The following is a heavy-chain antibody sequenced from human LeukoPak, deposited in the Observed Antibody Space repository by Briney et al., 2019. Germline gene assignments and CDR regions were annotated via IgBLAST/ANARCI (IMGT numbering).Heavy chain of an antibody. Sequence: ASVKVPCKASGYTFTGYYMHWVRQAPGQGLEWMGWINPNSGGANYAQKFQGRVTMTRDTSITTAYMELSRLRSDDTAVYYCARVSVAGHYYYYGMDVWGQGTTVTVSS. D-gene: IGHD6-19*01. CDR3: ARVSVAGHYYYYGMDV. J-gene: IGHJ6*02. V-gene: IGHV1-2*02. CDR2: INPNSGGA. CDR1: GYTFTGYY.